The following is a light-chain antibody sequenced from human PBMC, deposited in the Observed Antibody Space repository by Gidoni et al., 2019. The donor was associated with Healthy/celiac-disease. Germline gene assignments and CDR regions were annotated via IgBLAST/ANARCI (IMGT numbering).Light chain of an antibody. V-gene: IGKV3-11*01. CDR2: DAS. Sequence: EIVLTQSPATLSLSPGERATLSCRASQSVSSYLAWYQQQPGQAPRLLIYDASNRATGIPARFSGSGSGTDLTLTISSLEPEDFAVYYCQQRSNWPPYTFGQGTKLEIK. J-gene: IGKJ2*01. CDR1: QSVSSY. CDR3: QQRSNWPPYT.